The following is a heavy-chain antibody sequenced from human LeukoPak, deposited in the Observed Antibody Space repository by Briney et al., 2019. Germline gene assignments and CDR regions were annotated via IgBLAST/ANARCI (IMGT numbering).Heavy chain of an antibody. V-gene: IGHV4-59*01. Sequence: SETLSLTCTVSGGSISSYYWSWIRQPPGKGLEWIGYISYSGSTNYNPPLRSRVTMSVDTSKNQLSLKLSSVTAADTAVYYCARYCSSATCLYGMDIWGQGTTVTVS. CDR2: ISYSGST. D-gene: IGHD2-2*01. CDR3: ARYCSSATCLYGMDI. CDR1: GGSISSYY. J-gene: IGHJ6*02.